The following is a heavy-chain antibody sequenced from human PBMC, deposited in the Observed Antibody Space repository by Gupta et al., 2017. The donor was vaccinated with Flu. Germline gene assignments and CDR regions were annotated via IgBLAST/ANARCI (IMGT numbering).Heavy chain of an antibody. V-gene: IGHV3-49*04. J-gene: IGHJ4*02. CDR2: IRSKAYGGTT. CDR1: GFTFGDYA. D-gene: IGHD3-3*01. CDR3: TRVVTIFGVVIPIAFDY. Sequence: EVQLVESGGGLVQPGRSLRLSCTASGFTFGDYAMSWVRQAPGKGLEWVGFIRSKAYGGTTEYAASVKGRFTISRDDSKSIAYLQMNSLKTEDTAVYYCTRVVTIFGVVIPIAFDYWGQGTLVTVSS.